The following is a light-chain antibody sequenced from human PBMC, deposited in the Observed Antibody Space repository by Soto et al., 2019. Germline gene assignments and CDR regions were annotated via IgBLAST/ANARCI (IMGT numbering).Light chain of an antibody. J-gene: IGKJ2*01. CDR3: QQYNNWPPMYT. CDR1: QRVSSN. Sequence: EIVMTQSPATLSVSPGERATLSCRAGQRVSSNLAWYQQKPGQAPRLLIYGASTRATGIPARFSGSGSGTEFTLTISSLQSEDFAVYYCQQYNNWPPMYTFGQGTKLEIK. V-gene: IGKV3-15*01. CDR2: GAS.